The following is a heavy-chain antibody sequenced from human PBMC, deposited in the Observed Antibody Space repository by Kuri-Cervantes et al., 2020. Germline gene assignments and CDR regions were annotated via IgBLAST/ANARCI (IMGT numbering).Heavy chain of an antibody. CDR2: ISNDGSNK. Sequence: GESLKISCAASGFTFSIYAMSWVRQAPGKGLEWVAAISNDGSNKSYADSVKGRFTIFRDNPKNTLFLEMNSLSAEDTAVYYCADGSAVAPQGSWGQGTLVTVSS. D-gene: IGHD6-19*01. J-gene: IGHJ5*02. V-gene: IGHV3-30*01. CDR3: ADGSAVAPQGS. CDR1: GFTFSIYA.